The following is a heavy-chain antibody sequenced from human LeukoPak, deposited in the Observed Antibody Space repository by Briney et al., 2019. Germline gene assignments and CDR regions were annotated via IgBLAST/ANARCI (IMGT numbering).Heavy chain of an antibody. V-gene: IGHV3-23*01. CDR3: ARTMVPWYYDSSGYGTFDY. J-gene: IGHJ4*02. D-gene: IGHD3-22*01. Sequence: PGGSLRLSCAASGFTFSSYAMNWVRQAPGKGLEWVSAISGSGGSTYYADSVKGRFTISRDNSKNTLYLQMNSLRAEGTAVYYCARTMVPWYYDSSGYGTFDYWGQGTLVTVSS. CDR2: ISGSGGST. CDR1: GFTFSSYA.